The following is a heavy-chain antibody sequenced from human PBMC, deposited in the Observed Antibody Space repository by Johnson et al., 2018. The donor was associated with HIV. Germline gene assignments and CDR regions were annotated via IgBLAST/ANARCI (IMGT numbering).Heavy chain of an antibody. D-gene: IGHD1-14*01. CDR3: ARVGRGLGTDDAFDI. CDR2: ISYDGSNK. Sequence: VQLVESGGGLVQPGGSLRLSCAASGFTFDDYGMSWVRQAPGKGLEWVAVISYDGSNKYYADSVKGRFTISRDNSNNTLYLQMSSLRIDDTAVYYCARVGRGLGTDDAFDIWGQGTMVTVFS. V-gene: IGHV3-30*03. J-gene: IGHJ3*02. CDR1: GFTFDDYG.